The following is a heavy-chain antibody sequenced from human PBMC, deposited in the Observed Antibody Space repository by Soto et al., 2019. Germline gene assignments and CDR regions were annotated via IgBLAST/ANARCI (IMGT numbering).Heavy chain of an antibody. CDR1: GFTFSSYD. Sequence: ELQLVESGGGLVQPGGSLRLSCAASGFTFSSYDMHWVRQATGKGLEWVSAIGTAGDTYYPGSVKGRFTISRENAKKSLYLQMNSLRAEDTAVYYCARAPYCGGDCYYYYFDYWGQGTLVTVSS. V-gene: IGHV3-13*01. CDR3: ARAPYCGGDCYYYYFDY. J-gene: IGHJ4*02. CDR2: IGTAGDT. D-gene: IGHD2-21*02.